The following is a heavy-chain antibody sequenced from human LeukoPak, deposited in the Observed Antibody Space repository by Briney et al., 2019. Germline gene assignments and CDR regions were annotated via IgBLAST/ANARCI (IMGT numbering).Heavy chain of an antibody. CDR1: GGTFSSYA. Sequence: GASVKVSCTASGGTFSSYAISWVRQAPGQGLEWMGGIIPIFGTANYAQKFQGRVTITADKSTSTAYMELSSLRSEDTAVYYCAIDPSNMVRGVSGAFDIWGQGTMVTVSS. V-gene: IGHV1-69*06. CDR2: IIPIFGTA. J-gene: IGHJ3*02. D-gene: IGHD3-10*01. CDR3: AIDPSNMVRGVSGAFDI.